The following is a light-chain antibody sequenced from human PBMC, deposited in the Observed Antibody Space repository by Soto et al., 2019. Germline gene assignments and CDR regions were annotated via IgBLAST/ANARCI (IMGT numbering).Light chain of an antibody. CDR1: SSDVGGYNY. V-gene: IGLV2-8*01. J-gene: IGLJ3*02. CDR3: SSYAASNNFYFV. Sequence: QSALTQPPSASGSPGQSVTISCTGTSSDVGGYNYVSWYQQYPGRAPKLMIYEVTKRPSGVPDRFSGSKSGNTACLTVSGLQAEDEADYYCSSYAASNNFYFVFGGGTKINVL. CDR2: EVT.